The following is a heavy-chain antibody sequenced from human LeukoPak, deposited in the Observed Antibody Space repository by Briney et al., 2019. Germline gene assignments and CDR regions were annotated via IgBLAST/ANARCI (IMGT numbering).Heavy chain of an antibody. CDR1: GYTFTSYD. Sequence: ASVKVSCKASGYTFTSYDINWVRQATGQGLEWMGWMNPNSGNTGYAQKFQGRVTMTRNTSISTAYMELSSLRSEDTAVYYCARGRYYYGSGSSRYYYYYMDVWGKGTTVTVSS. CDR2: MNPNSGNT. D-gene: IGHD3-10*01. CDR3: ARGRYYYGSGSSRYYYYYMDV. V-gene: IGHV1-8*01. J-gene: IGHJ6*03.